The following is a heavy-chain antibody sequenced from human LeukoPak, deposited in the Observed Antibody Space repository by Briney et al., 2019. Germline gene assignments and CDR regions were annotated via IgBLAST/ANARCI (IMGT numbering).Heavy chain of an antibody. D-gene: IGHD6-13*01. V-gene: IGHV4-34*01. Sequence: SETLSLICAVYGGAFSDYYWSWIRQPPGKGLEWIGEIYHSGSTNYNPSVKSRVTISVDTSKNQFSLNLDSVTAADTAVYYCARGVAAAGYNWFDPWGQGTLVTVSS. CDR3: ARGVAAAGYNWFDP. CDR2: IYHSGST. CDR1: GGAFSDYY. J-gene: IGHJ5*02.